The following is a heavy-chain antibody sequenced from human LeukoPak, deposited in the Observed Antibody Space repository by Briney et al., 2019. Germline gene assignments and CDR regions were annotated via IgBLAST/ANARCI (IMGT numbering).Heavy chain of an antibody. CDR3: ARAIAVAGYNWFDP. D-gene: IGHD6-19*01. CDR2: IYYSGST. V-gene: IGHV4-59*01. CDR1: GGSISSYY. Sequence: SQTPSLTCTVSGGSISSYYWSWIRQPPGKGLEWIGYIYYSGSTNYNPSLKSRVTISVDTSKNQFSLKLSSVTAADTAVYYCARAIAVAGYNWFDPWGQGTLVTVSS. J-gene: IGHJ5*02.